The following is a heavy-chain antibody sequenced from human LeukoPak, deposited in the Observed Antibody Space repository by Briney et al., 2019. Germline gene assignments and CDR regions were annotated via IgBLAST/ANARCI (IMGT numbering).Heavy chain of an antibody. J-gene: IGHJ4*02. CDR3: ARGMIAGDDFDY. D-gene: IGHD3-22*01. CDR1: GFTFNNFA. V-gene: IGHV3-23*01. CDR2: ISGFGGNT. Sequence: GGSLRLSCAASGFTFNNFAMSWVRQAPGRGLEWVSTISGFGGNTFYAVSVQGRFTISRDNSKNTLYLQMYSLTAEDTAVYYCARGMIAGDDFDYWGQGTLVTVSS.